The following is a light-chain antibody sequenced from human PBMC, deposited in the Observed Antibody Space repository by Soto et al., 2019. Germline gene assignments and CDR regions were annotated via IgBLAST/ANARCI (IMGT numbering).Light chain of an antibody. Sequence: DIQMTQSPSSLSASVGDKVTITCRASQSISSYLNWYQQKPGKAPKLLIYDASSLQSGVPSRFSGSGSGTDFTLTISSLQPEDFATYYCQKSYSTPPMYTFGQGTKLEIK. CDR2: DAS. J-gene: IGKJ2*01. CDR3: QKSYSTPPMYT. V-gene: IGKV1-39*01. CDR1: QSISSY.